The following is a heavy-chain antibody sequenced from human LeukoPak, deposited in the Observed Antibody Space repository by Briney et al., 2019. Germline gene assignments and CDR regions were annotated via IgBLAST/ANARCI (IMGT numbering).Heavy chain of an antibody. CDR1: DDSISSNDHY. D-gene: IGHD3-9*01. Sequence: SETLSLTCTVSDDSISSNDHYWSWIRQPPGKGLEWIGYMYYSGGTFFNPSLKSRLTISVDTSKNQFSLKLSSVTAADTAVYYCARGEILAGYYMDVWGKGTSVSVSS. J-gene: IGHJ6*03. V-gene: IGHV4-30-4*01. CDR2: MYYSGGT. CDR3: ARGEILAGYYMDV.